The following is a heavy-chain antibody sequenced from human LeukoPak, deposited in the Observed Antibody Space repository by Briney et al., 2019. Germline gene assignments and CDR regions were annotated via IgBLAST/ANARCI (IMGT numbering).Heavy chain of an antibody. J-gene: IGHJ4*02. Sequence: AGSLPPSCAASGFSFPTYAMTWVRQAPGKGLEWVSAISGTSGRTFYPESVKGRFTISRGNSKNTLYLQINSLRAEDTAVYYCARTLVGAMSGRDYYFDCWGQRSLVTVSS. CDR2: ISGTSGRT. V-gene: IGHV3-23*01. D-gene: IGHD1-26*01. CDR1: GFSFPTYA. CDR3: ARTLVGAMSGRDYYFDC.